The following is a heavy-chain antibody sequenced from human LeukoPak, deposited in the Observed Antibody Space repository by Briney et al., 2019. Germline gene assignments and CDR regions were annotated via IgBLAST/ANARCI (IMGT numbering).Heavy chain of an antibody. Sequence: SEALSLTCAVYGGSFSGYYWSWIRQPPGKGLEWIGEINHSGSTNYNPSLKSRVTISVDTSKNQFSLKLSSVTAADTAVYYCARKSGFYYYFDYWGQGTLVTVS. CDR3: ARKSGFYYYFDY. J-gene: IGHJ4*02. V-gene: IGHV4-34*01. D-gene: IGHD6-25*01. CDR1: GGSFSGYY. CDR2: INHSGST.